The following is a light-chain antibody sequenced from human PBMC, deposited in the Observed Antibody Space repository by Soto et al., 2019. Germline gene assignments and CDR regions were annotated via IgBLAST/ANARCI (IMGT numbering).Light chain of an antibody. J-gene: IGKJ4*01. CDR1: QSLLHSNGATY. Sequence: VLTQTPLSAPVTLGQPASISCNSSQSLLHSNGATYLNWFHQRPGQSPRRLIYKVSNRDSGVPDRFSGSGSGIDFTLKISRVEAEDVGVYYCMQGSHWPLTFGGGTKVDIK. V-gene: IGKV2-30*02. CDR2: KVS. CDR3: MQGSHWPLT.